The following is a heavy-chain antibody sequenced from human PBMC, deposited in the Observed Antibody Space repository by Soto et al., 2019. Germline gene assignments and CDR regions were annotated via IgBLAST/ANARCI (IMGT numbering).Heavy chain of an antibody. J-gene: IGHJ5*02. V-gene: IGHV4-34*01. CDR3: ARGGLRYFDWTQQNWFAT. Sequence: SETLSLTCAVYGGSFSGYYWSCIRQPPGKGLEWIGEINHSGSTNYNPSLKSRVTISVDTSKKQFSLKLSSVTAADTAVYYCARGGLRYFDWTQQNWFATWGKGTLVTFSP. D-gene: IGHD3-9*01. CDR2: INHSGST. CDR1: GGSFSGYY.